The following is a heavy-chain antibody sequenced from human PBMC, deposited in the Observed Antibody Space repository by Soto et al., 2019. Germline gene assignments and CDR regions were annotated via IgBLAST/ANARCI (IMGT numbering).Heavy chain of an antibody. J-gene: IGHJ1*01. V-gene: IGHV4-31*03. Sequence: QVQLQESGPGRVRPSRTLSLTCTVSGDSISSGLYYWTWIRQHPQKSLEWIGYIYSRGNTYSSPSFTSRVDIAVDSSQSLFSLRLTSVTAADTAVYYGARARPVSYFVLEHWGQGTLVTVSS. CDR2: IYSRGNT. CDR1: GDSISSGLYY. D-gene: IGHD3-10*01. CDR3: ARARPVSYFVLEH.